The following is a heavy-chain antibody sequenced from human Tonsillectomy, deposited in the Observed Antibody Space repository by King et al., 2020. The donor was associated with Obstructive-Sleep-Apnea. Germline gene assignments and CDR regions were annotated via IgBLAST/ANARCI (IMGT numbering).Heavy chain of an antibody. CDR1: GFSLSTSGVG. J-gene: IGHJ4*02. V-gene: IGHV2-5*02. Sequence: QITLKESGPTLVKPTQTLTLTCTFSGFSLSTSGVGVGWIRQPPGKALEWLALIYWDDDNLYSPSLRTRLTITKDTSKNQVVLTMTNMDPVDSATYYCAHRRGGTYYFDYWGKGTLVTVSS. CDR3: AHRRGGTYYFDY. D-gene: IGHD1-26*01. CDR2: IYWDDDN.